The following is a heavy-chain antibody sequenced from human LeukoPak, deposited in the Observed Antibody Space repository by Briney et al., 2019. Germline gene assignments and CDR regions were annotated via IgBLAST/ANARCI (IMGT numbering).Heavy chain of an antibody. D-gene: IGHD2-15*01. CDR2: IYYSGST. V-gene: IGHV4-61*01. CDR1: GGSVSSGSYY. Sequence: SETLSLTCTVSGGSVSSGSYYWSWIRQPPGKGLEWIGYIYYSGSTNYNPSLKSRVTISVDTSKNQFSLKLSSVTAADTAVYYCRGYCSDGSCYSGDYWGQGTLVTVSS. CDR3: RGYCSDGSCYSGDY. J-gene: IGHJ4*02.